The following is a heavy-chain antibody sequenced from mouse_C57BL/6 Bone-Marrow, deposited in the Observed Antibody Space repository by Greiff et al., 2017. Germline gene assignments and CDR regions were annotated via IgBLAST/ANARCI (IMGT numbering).Heavy chain of an antibody. J-gene: IGHJ2*01. CDR3: ARMNYGGDFDY. D-gene: IGHD1-2*01. V-gene: IGHV5-17*01. CDR1: GFTFSDYG. Sequence: EVKVEESGGGLVKPGGSLKLSCAASGFTFSDYGMHWVRQAPEKGLEWVAYISSGSSTIYYADTVKGRFTISRDNAKNTLFLQMTSLRSEDTAMYYCARMNYGGDFDYWGQGTTRTVSS. CDR2: ISSGSSTI.